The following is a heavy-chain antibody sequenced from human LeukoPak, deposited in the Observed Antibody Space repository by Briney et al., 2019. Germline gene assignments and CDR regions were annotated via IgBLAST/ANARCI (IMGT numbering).Heavy chain of an antibody. D-gene: IGHD3-22*01. CDR3: ARSDSSGYYPNIYFDY. Sequence: SETLSLTCTGSVGSISSYYWSWIRQPPGKGLEWIGYIYTSGSTNYNPSLKSRVTISVDTSKNQFSLKLSSVTAADTAVYYCARSDSSGYYPNIYFDYWGQGTLVTVSS. CDR1: VGSISSYY. CDR2: IYTSGST. V-gene: IGHV4-4*09. J-gene: IGHJ4*02.